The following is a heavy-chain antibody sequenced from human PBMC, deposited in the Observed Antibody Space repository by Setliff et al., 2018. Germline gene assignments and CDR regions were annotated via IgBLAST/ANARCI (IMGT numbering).Heavy chain of an antibody. CDR1: GYTFTSYY. CDR3: ARDRRTYSGSFYQSDAFNI. D-gene: IGHD1-26*01. Sequence: WASVKVSCKASGYTFTSYYMHWVRQAPGQGLEWMGLINTSAGSTSNAQKFQGRITMTRDTSTSTIYMELSSLRSDDTAVYYCARDRRTYSGSFYQSDAFNIWGQGTMVTVSS. J-gene: IGHJ3*02. CDR2: INTSAGST. V-gene: IGHV1-46*01.